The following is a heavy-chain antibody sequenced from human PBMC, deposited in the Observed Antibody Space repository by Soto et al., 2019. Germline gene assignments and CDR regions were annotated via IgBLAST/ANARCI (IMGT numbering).Heavy chain of an antibody. CDR2: ISYDGRYK. Sequence: QVHLVESGGGVVQPGGSLRLSCAASGFSFSNFGMHWVRQAPGKGLEWVTVISYDGRYKYYADSVKGRFTISRDNSKNTLYLQVNSLRAEDTAVYYCAKAIDQGLVWYLDLWGRGTRVTVSS. J-gene: IGHJ2*01. CDR3: AKAIDQGLVWYLDL. V-gene: IGHV3-30*18. CDR1: GFSFSNFG. D-gene: IGHD2-8*02.